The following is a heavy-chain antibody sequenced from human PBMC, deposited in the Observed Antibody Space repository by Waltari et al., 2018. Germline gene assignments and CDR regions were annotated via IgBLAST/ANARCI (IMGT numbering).Heavy chain of an antibody. Sequence: QAQLVQSGAEVKKPAASVKVSCKASGYTLTVYSTHWLRQAPGQGLEWMGWINPNSGGTNDAQKFQVRVTMTRDTSISTAYMELSRLRSDDTAVYYCARENRIGPRGSGEPYWGQGTLVTVSS. CDR3: ARENRIGPRGSGEPY. J-gene: IGHJ4*02. CDR1: GYTLTVYS. D-gene: IGHD2-15*01. CDR2: INPNSGGT. V-gene: IGHV1-2*02.